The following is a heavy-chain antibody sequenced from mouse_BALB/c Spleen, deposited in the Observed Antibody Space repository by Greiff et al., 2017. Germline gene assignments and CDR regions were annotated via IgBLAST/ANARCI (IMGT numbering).Heavy chain of an antibody. V-gene: IGHV5-6-5*01. CDR3: ARGDRYFDY. CDR2: ISSGGST. J-gene: IGHJ2*01. Sequence: EVKLVESGGGLAKPGGSLKLSCAASGFTFSSYAMPWVRQTPEKRLEWVASISSGGSTYYPDSVKGRFTISRDNDRNILYLQMSSLRSEDTAMYYCARGDRYFDYWGQGTTLTVSS. CDR1: GFTFSSYA. D-gene: IGHD2-14*01.